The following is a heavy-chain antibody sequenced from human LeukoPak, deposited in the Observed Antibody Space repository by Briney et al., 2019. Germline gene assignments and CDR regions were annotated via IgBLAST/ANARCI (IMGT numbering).Heavy chain of an antibody. J-gene: IGHJ4*02. V-gene: IGHV4-59*01. Sequence: PSETLSLTCTVSGDSISSYYWNWIRQPPGKGLEWIGYIYDSGSTNYNPSLKSRVTISVDTSKNQFSLRLSSVTAADTAVYYCAAEGSSGFDYWGQGTLVTVSS. CDR3: AAEGSSGFDY. CDR1: GDSISSYY. D-gene: IGHD6-19*01. CDR2: IYDSGST.